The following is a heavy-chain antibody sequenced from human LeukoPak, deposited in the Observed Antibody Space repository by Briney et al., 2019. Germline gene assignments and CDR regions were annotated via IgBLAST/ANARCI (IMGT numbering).Heavy chain of an antibody. CDR2: INSDGSST. V-gene: IGHV3-74*01. J-gene: IGHJ4*02. CDR1: GFTFSSYW. D-gene: IGHD3-22*01. Sequence: PGGSLRLSCAASGFTFSSYWMHWVRQAPGKGLVLVSRINSDGSSTSYADSVKGRFTISRDNAKNTLYLQMNSLRAEDTAVYYCARQISGYYYSGDYWGQGTLFTVSS. CDR3: ARQISGYYYSGDY.